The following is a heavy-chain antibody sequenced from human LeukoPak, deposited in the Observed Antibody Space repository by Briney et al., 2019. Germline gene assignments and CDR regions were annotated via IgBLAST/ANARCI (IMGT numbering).Heavy chain of an antibody. D-gene: IGHD4-17*01. J-gene: IGHJ4*02. V-gene: IGHV3-30*14. CDR1: EFTFSTYS. CDR3: VRSVTTLSDFHN. Sequence: PGGSLRLSCAASEFTFSTYSMHWVRQAPGKGLEWVTVISYDGTNKYYADSVKGRFTISRDNSKSMVYLQMNSLRPEDTAVYYCVRSVTTLSDFHNWGQGTLVTVSS. CDR2: ISYDGTNK.